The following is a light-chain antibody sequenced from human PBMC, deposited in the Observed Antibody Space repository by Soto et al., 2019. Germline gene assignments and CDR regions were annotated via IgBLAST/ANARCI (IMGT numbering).Light chain of an antibody. CDR1: NIGSKS. CDR2: YDS. CDR3: QVWEISSDHYV. V-gene: IGLV3-21*01. J-gene: IGLJ1*01. Sequence: SYELTQPPSVSVAPGKTARITCGGNNIGSKSVHWYRQKPGQAPVLVIFYDSGRPSGIPERFSGSNSGNTATLTISRVEAGDEDDYYCQVWEISSDHYVFGTGTKVTVL.